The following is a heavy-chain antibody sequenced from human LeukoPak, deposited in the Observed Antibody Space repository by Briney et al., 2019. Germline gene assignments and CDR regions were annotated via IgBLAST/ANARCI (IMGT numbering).Heavy chain of an antibody. V-gene: IGHV4-4*07. J-gene: IGHJ3*02. CDR1: GGSISSYY. Sequence: SETLSLTCTVSGGSISSYYWSWIRQPAGKGLEWIGRIYTSGSTNYNPSLKSRVTMSVDTSKNQLSLKLTSVTAADMAVYYCARDRSSGYYSDAFDIWGQGTMVTVSS. CDR3: ARDRSSGYYSDAFDI. CDR2: IYTSGST. D-gene: IGHD3-22*01.